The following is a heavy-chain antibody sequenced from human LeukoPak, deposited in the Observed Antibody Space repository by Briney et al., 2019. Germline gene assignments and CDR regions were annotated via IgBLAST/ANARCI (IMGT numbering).Heavy chain of an antibody. Sequence: SETLSLTCTVSGGSVSSYYWSWVRQPPGAGLEWIAYVYNSVSTNYNPSLTSRVTLSVDRSKNQFSLKMNSVTAADTAVYYCVRDWEGFNFDIWGQGTMVTVSS. CDR1: GGSVSSYY. CDR3: VRDWEGFNFDI. CDR2: VYNSVST. V-gene: IGHV4-59*02. J-gene: IGHJ3*02. D-gene: IGHD1-26*01.